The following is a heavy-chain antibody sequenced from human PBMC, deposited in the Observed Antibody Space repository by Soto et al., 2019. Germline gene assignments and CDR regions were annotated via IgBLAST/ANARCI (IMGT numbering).Heavy chain of an antibody. J-gene: IGHJ4*02. Sequence: QVQLAQSGAEVKKPGSSVKVYCKASGGTFSTYTINWVRQAPGQGLEWMGRIIPLLDVTNNAQRFQGRVTITADKSTSTVYMELTSLTSQDTAVYYCARDSGTVGYDDSWGQGTLVTVSS. CDR3: ARDSGTVGYDDS. CDR1: GGTFSTYT. D-gene: IGHD3-10*01. CDR2: IIPLLDVT. V-gene: IGHV1-69*08.